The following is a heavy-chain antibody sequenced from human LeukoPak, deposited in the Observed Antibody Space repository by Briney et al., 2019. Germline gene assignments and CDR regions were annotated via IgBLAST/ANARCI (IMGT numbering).Heavy chain of an antibody. J-gene: IGHJ3*02. CDR3: ARAGRGYSYGSHAFDI. CDR1: GGTFSSYA. D-gene: IGHD5-18*01. CDR2: IIPIFGTA. V-gene: IGHV1-69*06. Sequence: SVKLSCKASGGTFSSYAISWVRQAPGQGLEWMGGIIPIFGTANYAQKFQGRVTITADKSTSTAYMELSSLRSEDTDVYYCARAGRGYSYGSHAFDIWGQGTMVTVSS.